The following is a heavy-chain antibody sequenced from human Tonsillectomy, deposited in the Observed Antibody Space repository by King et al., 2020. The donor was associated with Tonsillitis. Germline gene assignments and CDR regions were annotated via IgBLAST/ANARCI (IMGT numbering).Heavy chain of an antibody. CDR3: AKDSEPYYYNDGMDV. D-gene: IGHD3-22*01. CDR2: ISWNSGRI. Sequence: QLVQSGGGLVQPGRSLRLSCAASGFIFDEYAMHWVRQVPGKGLEWVSGISWNSGRIGYADSVKGRFTISRDNGKSSLYLQMNSLRAEDTALYYCAKDSEPYYYNDGMDVWGQGTTVTVSS. J-gene: IGHJ6*02. V-gene: IGHV3-9*01. CDR1: GFIFDEYA.